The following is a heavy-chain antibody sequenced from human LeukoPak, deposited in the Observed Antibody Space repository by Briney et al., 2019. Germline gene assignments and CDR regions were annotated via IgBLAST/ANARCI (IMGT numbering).Heavy chain of an antibody. D-gene: IGHD3-10*01. V-gene: IGHV1-8*01. Sequence: GASVKVSCKASGYTFTSYDINWVRQATGQGLEWMGWMNPNSGNTGCAQKFQGRVTMTRNTSISTAYMELSSLRSEDTAVYYCARGLGELLGDYYFDYWGQGTLVTVSS. J-gene: IGHJ4*02. CDR2: MNPNSGNT. CDR1: GYTFTSYD. CDR3: ARGLGELLGDYYFDY.